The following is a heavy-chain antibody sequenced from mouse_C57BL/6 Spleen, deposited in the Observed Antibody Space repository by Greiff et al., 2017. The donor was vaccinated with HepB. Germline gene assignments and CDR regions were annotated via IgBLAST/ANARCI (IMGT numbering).Heavy chain of an antibody. V-gene: IGHV3-6*01. J-gene: IGHJ2*01. D-gene: IGHD2-5*01. Sequence: EVKLMESGPGLVKPSQSLSLTCSVTGYSITSGYYWNWIRQFPGNKLEWMGYISYDGSNNYNPSLKNRISITRDTSKNQFFLKLNSVTTEDTATYYCAGAYYSNYYFDYWGQGTTLTVSS. CDR3: AGAYYSNYYFDY. CDR2: ISYDGSN. CDR1: GYSITSGYY.